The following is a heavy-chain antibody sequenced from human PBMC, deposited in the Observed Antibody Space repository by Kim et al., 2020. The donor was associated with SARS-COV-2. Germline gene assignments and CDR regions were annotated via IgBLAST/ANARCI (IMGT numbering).Heavy chain of an antibody. CDR3: ARDPIAAAGLNWYFDL. Sequence: GGSLRLSCAASGFTFSDYYMSWIRQAPGKGLEWVSYISSSGSTIYYADSVKGRFTISRDNAKNSLYLQMNSLRAEDTAVYYCARDPIAAAGLNWYFDLWGRGTLVTVSS. J-gene: IGHJ2*01. D-gene: IGHD6-13*01. V-gene: IGHV3-11*01. CDR1: GFTFSDYY. CDR2: ISSSGSTI.